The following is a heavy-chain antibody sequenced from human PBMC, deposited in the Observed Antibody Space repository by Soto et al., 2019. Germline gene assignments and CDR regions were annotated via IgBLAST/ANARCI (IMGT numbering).Heavy chain of an antibody. D-gene: IGHD3-3*01. CDR3: ARALLRGTDYDFWSGYYYDYYYYGMDV. V-gene: IGHV3-11*06. Sequence: GGSLRLSCAASGFTFSDYYMSWIRQAPGKGLEWVSYISSSSSYTNYADSVKGRFTISRDNAKNSLYLQMNSLRAEDTAVYYCARALLRGTDYDFWSGYYYDYYYYGMDVWGQGTTVTVSS. CDR2: ISSSSSYT. CDR1: GFTFSDYY. J-gene: IGHJ6*02.